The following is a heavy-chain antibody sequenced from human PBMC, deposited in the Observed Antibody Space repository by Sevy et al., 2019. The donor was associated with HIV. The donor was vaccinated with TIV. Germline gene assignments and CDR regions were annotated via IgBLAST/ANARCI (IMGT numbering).Heavy chain of an antibody. CDR1: GFTFSSYW. J-gene: IGHJ4*02. D-gene: IGHD5-12*01. CDR2: INSDGSST. V-gene: IGHV3-74*01. CDR3: ATPGYSGYDLFDY. Sequence: GGSLRLSCAASGFTFSSYWMHWVRQAPGKGLVWVSRINSDGSSTSYADSVKGRFTISRDNAKNTLYLQMNSLRAEDTAVYYCATPGYSGYDLFDYWGQGTLVTVSS.